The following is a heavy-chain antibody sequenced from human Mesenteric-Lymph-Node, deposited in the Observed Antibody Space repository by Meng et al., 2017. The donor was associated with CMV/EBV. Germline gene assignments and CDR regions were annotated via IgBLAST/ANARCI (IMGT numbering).Heavy chain of an antibody. CDR3: ARGRGTIFGVVIIWWFDP. CDR1: GGSVSSGSYY. J-gene: IGHJ5*02. Sequence: LETLSLTCTVSGGSVSSGSYYWSWIRQPPGKGLEWIGEINHSGSTNYNPSLKSRVTISVDTSKNQFSLKLSSVTAADTAVYYCARGRGTIFGVVIIWWFDPWGQGTLVTVSS. D-gene: IGHD3-3*01. CDR2: INHSGST. V-gene: IGHV4-61*01.